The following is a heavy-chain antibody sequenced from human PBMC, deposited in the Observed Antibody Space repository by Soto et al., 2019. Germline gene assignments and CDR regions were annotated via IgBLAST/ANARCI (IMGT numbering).Heavy chain of an antibody. J-gene: IGHJ4*02. V-gene: IGHV4-34*01. CDR3: ASYYGSGSYYNVSVRFDY. CDR2: INHSGST. D-gene: IGHD3-10*01. Sequence: SETLSLTCAVYGGSFSGYYWSWIRQPPGKGLEWIGEINHSGSTNYNPSLKSRVTISVDTSKNQFSLKLSSVTAADTAVYYCASYYGSGSYYNVSVRFDYWGQGTLVPVSS. CDR1: GGSFSGYY.